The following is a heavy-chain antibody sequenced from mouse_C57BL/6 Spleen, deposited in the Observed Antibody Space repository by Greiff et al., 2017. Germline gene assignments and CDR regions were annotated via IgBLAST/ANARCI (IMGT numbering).Heavy chain of an antibody. CDR1: GYTFTSYW. CDR3: ARKDGYYGYFDV. CDR2: IDPSDSYT. Sequence: VQLQQPGAELVKPGASVKLSCKASGYTFTSYWMQWVKQRPGQGLEWIGEIDPSDSYTNYNQKFKGKATLTVDTSSSTAYMQLSSLTSEDSAVYYCARKDGYYGYFDVWGTGTTVTVSS. V-gene: IGHV1-50*01. D-gene: IGHD2-3*01. J-gene: IGHJ1*03.